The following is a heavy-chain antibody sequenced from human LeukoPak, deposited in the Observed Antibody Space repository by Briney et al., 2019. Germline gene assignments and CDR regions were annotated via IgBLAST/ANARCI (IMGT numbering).Heavy chain of an antibody. CDR3: ARVRGSRVVRGVMGAFDI. V-gene: IGHV1-2*02. J-gene: IGHJ3*02. D-gene: IGHD3-10*01. CDR2: INPNRGGT. Sequence: ASVKVSCKASGYTFTGYYMHWVRQAPGQGLEWMGWINPNRGGTKYAQKYQGRVNMTRDTSISTANMELSRLRSDDMAVYYCARVRGSRVVRGVMGAFDIWGQGTMVTVSS. CDR1: GYTFTGYY.